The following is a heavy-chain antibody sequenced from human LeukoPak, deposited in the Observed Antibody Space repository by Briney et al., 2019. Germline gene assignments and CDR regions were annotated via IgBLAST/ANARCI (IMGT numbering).Heavy chain of an antibody. J-gene: IGHJ3*02. CDR1: GFTFSSYA. V-gene: IGHV3-30-3*01. Sequence: PGGSLRLSCAASGFTFSSYAMHWVRQAPGKGLEWVTVISYDGSNKYYADSVKGRFTISRDNSKNTLYLQMNSLRAEDTAVYYCARSITTDAFDIWGQGIMVTVSS. CDR3: ARSITTDAFDI. D-gene: IGHD3-10*01. CDR2: ISYDGSNK.